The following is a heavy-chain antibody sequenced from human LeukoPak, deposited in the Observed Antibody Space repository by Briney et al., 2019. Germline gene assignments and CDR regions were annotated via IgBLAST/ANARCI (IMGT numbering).Heavy chain of an antibody. CDR1: GASINNYY. J-gene: IGHJ5*02. CDR2: IYIGGTA. V-gene: IGHV4-4*07. Sequence: SETLSLTCTVSGASINNYYWDWIRQPAKKGLEWIGRIYIGGTANYNSSLQGRVTMSVDTSKNQFSLKLTSVTAADTAVYYCARHSSSSRGWFDPWGQGTLVTVSS. D-gene: IGHD6-6*01. CDR3: ARHSSSSRGWFDP.